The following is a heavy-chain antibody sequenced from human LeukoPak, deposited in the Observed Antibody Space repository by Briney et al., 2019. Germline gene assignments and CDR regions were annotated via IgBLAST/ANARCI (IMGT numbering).Heavy chain of an antibody. CDR2: ISWNSGSI. V-gene: IGHV3-9*01. D-gene: IGHD6-13*01. Sequence: GGSLRLSCAASGFTFNDYAVHWVRHAPGKGLEWVSGISWNSGSIGYADSVKGRFTISRDNAKNSLYLQMNSLRAEDTALYYCAKDMDSSSWSDAFDIWGQGTMVTVSS. CDR3: AKDMDSSSWSDAFDI. CDR1: GFTFNDYA. J-gene: IGHJ3*02.